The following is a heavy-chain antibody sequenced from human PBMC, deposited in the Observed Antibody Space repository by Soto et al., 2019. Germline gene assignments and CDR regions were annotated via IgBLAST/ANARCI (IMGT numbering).Heavy chain of an antibody. CDR3: ARAGVVGATALDY. D-gene: IGHD1-26*01. CDR2: IYHSGRT. Sequence: QLQLQESGSGLVKPSQTLSLTCAVSGGSISSGGYSWSWIRQPPGNGLEWIGYIYHSGRTYYNPSRKSRVPISVDRSKYQFSVKRSSVTAADTAVYYCARAGVVGATALDYWGQGSLVTVAS. CDR1: GGSISSGGYS. V-gene: IGHV4-30-2*01. J-gene: IGHJ4*02.